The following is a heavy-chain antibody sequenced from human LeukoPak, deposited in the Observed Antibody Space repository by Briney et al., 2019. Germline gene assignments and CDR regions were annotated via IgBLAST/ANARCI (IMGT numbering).Heavy chain of an antibody. CDR2: INANSGAT. Sequence: ASVKVSCKASGYTFTGYYMHWVRQAPGQGLEWMGWINANSGATNYAQNFQGRVTMTRDTSISTAYMELSRLRSDDTAVYYCARLTDEMATTGRAFDIWGQGTMVTVSS. D-gene: IGHD5-24*01. J-gene: IGHJ3*02. CDR3: ARLTDEMATTGRAFDI. CDR1: GYTFTGYY. V-gene: IGHV1-2*02.